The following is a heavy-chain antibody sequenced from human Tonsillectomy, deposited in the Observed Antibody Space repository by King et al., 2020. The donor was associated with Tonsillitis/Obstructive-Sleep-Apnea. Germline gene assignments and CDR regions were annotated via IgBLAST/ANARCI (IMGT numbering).Heavy chain of an antibody. J-gene: IGHJ6*03. CDR2: ISYDGSNK. Sequence: VQLVESGGGVVQPGRSLRLSCEASGFTFSSYGMHWVRQAPGKGLEWVAVISYDGSNKYYADSVKGRFTISRDNSKNTLYLQMNSLRAEDTAVYYCANRTMVRGVLPKYYYYYMDVWGKGTTVTVSS. V-gene: IGHV3-30*18. D-gene: IGHD3-10*01. CDR1: GFTFSSYG. CDR3: ANRTMVRGVLPKYYYYYMDV.